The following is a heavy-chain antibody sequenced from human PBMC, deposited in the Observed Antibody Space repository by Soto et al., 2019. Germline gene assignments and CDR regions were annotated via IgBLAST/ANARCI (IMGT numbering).Heavy chain of an antibody. V-gene: IGHV1-69*13. CDR2: IIPIFGTA. CDR1: GGTFSSYA. J-gene: IGHJ6*02. Sequence: ASVKVSCKASGGTFSSYAISWVRQAPGQGLEWMGGIIPIFGTANYAQKFQGRVTITADESTSTAYMELSSLRSEDTAVYYCARGRTYSSSWYVHYYYGMDVWGQGTTVTISS. CDR3: ARGRTYSSSWYVHYYYGMDV. D-gene: IGHD6-13*01.